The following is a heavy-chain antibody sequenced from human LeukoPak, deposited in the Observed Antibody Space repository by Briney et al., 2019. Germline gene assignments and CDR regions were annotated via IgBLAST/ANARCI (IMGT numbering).Heavy chain of an antibody. CDR3: ARANYDSSGYFDYFDY. CDR2: ISSSSSYI. V-gene: IGHV3-21*01. J-gene: IGHJ4*02. CDR1: GFTFSSYS. D-gene: IGHD3-22*01. Sequence: PGGSLRLSCAASGFTFSSYSMNWVRQAPGKGLEWVSSISSSSSYIYYADSVKGRFTISRDNAKNSLYLQMNSLRAEDTAVYYCARANYDSSGYFDYFDYWGQGTLVTVSS.